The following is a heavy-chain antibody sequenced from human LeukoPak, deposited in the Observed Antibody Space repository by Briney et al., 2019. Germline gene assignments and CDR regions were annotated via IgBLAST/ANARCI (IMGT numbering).Heavy chain of an antibody. CDR3: TRQNLDNYDEAFDS. CDR1: GFTFSSYA. CDR2: IRSKAKSYAT. Sequence: GGSLRLSCAASGFTFSSYAMHWVRQAPGKGLEWVGRIRSKAKSYATVYGASVRGRFNISREDSKNTAYLEMNSLKTEDTAVYYCTRQNLDNYDEAFDSWGQGTLVTVSS. J-gene: IGHJ4*02. V-gene: IGHV3-73*01. D-gene: IGHD3-22*01.